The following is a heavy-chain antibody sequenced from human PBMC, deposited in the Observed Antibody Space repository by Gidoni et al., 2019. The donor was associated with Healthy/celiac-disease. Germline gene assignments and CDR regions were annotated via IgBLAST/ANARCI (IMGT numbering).Heavy chain of an antibody. CDR3: ARDRADYYDSSGYYYYYYGMDV. V-gene: IGHV6-1*01. D-gene: IGHD3-22*01. Sequence: QVQLQQSGPGLVKPSQTLSLTCAISGDSVSSNSAPWNWTRQSPSRGLEWLGRTYYRSKWYNDYAVSVKSRITINPDTSKNQFSLQLNSVTPEDTAVYYCARDRADYYDSSGYYYYYYGMDVWGQGTTVTVSS. J-gene: IGHJ6*02. CDR1: GDSVSSNSAP. CDR2: TYYRSKWYN.